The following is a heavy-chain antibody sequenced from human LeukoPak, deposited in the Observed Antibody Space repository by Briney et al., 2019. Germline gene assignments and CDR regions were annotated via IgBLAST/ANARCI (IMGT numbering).Heavy chain of an antibody. J-gene: IGHJ4*02. Sequence: SGGSLRLSCAASGFTFSSYAMSWVRQAPGKGLEWVSAISGSGGSTYYADSVKGRFTISRDNSKNTLYLQMNSLRAEDTAVYYCAKGVTLLWFGGLPYFDYWGQGTLVTVSS. CDR3: AKGVTLLWFGGLPYFDY. D-gene: IGHD3-10*01. CDR1: GFTFSSYA. CDR2: ISGSGGST. V-gene: IGHV3-23*01.